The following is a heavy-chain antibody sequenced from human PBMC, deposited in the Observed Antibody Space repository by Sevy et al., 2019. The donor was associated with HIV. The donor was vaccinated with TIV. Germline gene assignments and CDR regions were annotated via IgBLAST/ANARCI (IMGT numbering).Heavy chain of an antibody. CDR2: IYTSGST. CDR3: ARDGGYYYYAMDV. CDR1: GGSISSYY. D-gene: IGHD2-15*01. Sequence: SETLSLTCTVSGGSISSYYWSWIRQPAGKGLEWIGRIYTSGSTNYNPTLKRRVTMSVDTSKNQFSLKLSTVTAADTAVYYCARDGGYYYYAMDVWGQGTTVTVSS. J-gene: IGHJ6*02. V-gene: IGHV4-4*07.